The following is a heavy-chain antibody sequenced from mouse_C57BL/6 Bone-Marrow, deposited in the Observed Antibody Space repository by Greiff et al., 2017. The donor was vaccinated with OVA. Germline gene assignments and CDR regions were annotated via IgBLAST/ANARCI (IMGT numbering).Heavy chain of an antibody. CDR3: ARFDYYYYGSSYYFDD. D-gene: IGHD1-1*01. J-gene: IGHJ2*01. V-gene: IGHV5-16*01. CDR1: GFTFSDYY. Sequence: EVQLKESEGGLVQPGSSMKLSCTASGFTFSDYYMAWVRQVPEKGLEWVANINYDGSSTYYLDSLKSRFIISRDNAKNIIYLQMSSLKSEDTATDYSARFDYYYYGSSYYFDDWGKGTTLTVPS. CDR2: INYDGSST.